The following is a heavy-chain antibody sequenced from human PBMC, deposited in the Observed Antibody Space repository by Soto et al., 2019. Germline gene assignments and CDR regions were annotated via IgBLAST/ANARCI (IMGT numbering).Heavy chain of an antibody. CDR3: ARERYSYGYFDYYYGMDV. CDR1: GYTFTSYG. J-gene: IGHJ6*02. Sequence: GASVKVSCKASGYTFTSYGISWVRQAPGQGLEWMGWISAYNGNTNYAQKLQGRVTMTTDTSTSTAYMELRSLRSDDTAVYYCARERYSYGYFDYYYGMDVWGQATTVTVSS. V-gene: IGHV1-18*01. D-gene: IGHD5-18*01. CDR2: ISAYNGNT.